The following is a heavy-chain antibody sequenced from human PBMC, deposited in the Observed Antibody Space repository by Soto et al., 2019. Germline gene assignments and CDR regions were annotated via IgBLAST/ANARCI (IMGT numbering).Heavy chain of an antibody. J-gene: IGHJ4*02. CDR3: ARLPKGSLVTA. Sequence: LVESGGALVYPGGSLRLSCIASGFSFSDYSMNWVRQAPGKGLQRVSYISSSSDKTYYADSVKGRFTVSRDNAKNALFLEMNSLRDDDTATYYCARLPKGSLVTAWGQGTRVTVSS. V-gene: IGHV3-48*02. CDR2: ISSSSDKT. D-gene: IGHD2-21*02. CDR1: GFSFSDYS.